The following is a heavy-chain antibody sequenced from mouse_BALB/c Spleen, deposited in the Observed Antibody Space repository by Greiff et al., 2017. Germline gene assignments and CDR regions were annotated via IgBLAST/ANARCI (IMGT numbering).Heavy chain of an antibody. CDR1: GYTFTSYW. Sequence: LQHPGSELVRPGASVKLSCKASGYTFTSYWMHWVKQRHGQGLEWIGNIYPGSGSTNYDEKFKSKGTLTVDTSSSTAYMHLSSLTSEDSAVYYCTRGEDNWDGLDYWGQGTTLTVSS. CDR3: TRGEDNWDGLDY. J-gene: IGHJ2*01. D-gene: IGHD4-1*01. V-gene: IGHV1S22*01. CDR2: IYPGSGST.